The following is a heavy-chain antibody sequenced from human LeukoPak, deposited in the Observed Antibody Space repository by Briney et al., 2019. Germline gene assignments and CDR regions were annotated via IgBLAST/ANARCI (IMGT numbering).Heavy chain of an antibody. CDR2: IRYDGSNK. V-gene: IGHV3-30*02. Sequence: GGSLRLSCAASGFTFSSYGMHWVRQAPGKGLEWVAFIRYDGSNKYCADSVKGRFTISRDNSKNTLYLQMNSLRAEDTAVCYCAKDLEPYCSGTSCYLVGYWGQGTLVTVSS. CDR3: AKDLEPYCSGTSCYLVGY. J-gene: IGHJ4*02. D-gene: IGHD2-2*01. CDR1: GFTFSSYG.